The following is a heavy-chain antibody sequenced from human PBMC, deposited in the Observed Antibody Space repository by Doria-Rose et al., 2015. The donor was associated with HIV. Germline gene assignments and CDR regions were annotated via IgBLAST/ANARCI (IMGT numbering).Heavy chain of an antibody. CDR3: ARIKSSRWYHKYYFDF. J-gene: IGHJ4*02. D-gene: IGHD6-13*01. CDR1: GVSLSSPGMG. CDR2: IFSDDER. V-gene: IGHV2-26*01. Sequence: QVTLKESGPVLVKPTETLTLICTVSGVSLSSPGMGVSWIRQPPGKALEWLANIFSDDERSYKTSLNSRLTISRGTSKSQVVLTMTDMDPVDTATYYCARIKSSRWYHKYYFDFWGQGTLVIVSA.